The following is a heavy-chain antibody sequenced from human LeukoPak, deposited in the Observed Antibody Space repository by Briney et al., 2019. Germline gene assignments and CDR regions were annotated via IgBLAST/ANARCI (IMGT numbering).Heavy chain of an antibody. CDR1: GFSFSDSG. CDR2: ISYDGGKK. Sequence: GRSLRLSCAASGFSFSDSGMHWVRQAPGKGLEWVAVISYDGGKKYYADSVKGRFTISRDNAKNTLYLQMNSLRAEDTAVYYCARDRIYCSGGSCYQFPFDYWGQGTLVTVSS. D-gene: IGHD2-15*01. V-gene: IGHV3-30*03. J-gene: IGHJ4*02. CDR3: ARDRIYCSGGSCYQFPFDY.